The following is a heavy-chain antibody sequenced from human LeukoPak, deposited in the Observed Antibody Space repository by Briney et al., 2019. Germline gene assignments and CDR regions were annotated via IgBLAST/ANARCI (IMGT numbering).Heavy chain of an antibody. D-gene: IGHD2-2*02. Sequence: PSETLSLTCAVYGGSFSGYHWSWIRQPPGKGLEWIGEINHSGSTNYNPSLKSRVTISVDTSKNQFSLKLSSVTAADTAVYYCARGLVVPAAIGPYYFDYWGQGTLVTVSS. J-gene: IGHJ4*02. V-gene: IGHV4-34*01. CDR3: ARGLVVPAAIGPYYFDY. CDR1: GGSFSGYH. CDR2: INHSGST.